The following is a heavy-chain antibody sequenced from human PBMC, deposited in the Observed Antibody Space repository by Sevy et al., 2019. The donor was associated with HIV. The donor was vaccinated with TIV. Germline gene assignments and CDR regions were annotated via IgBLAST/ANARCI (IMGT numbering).Heavy chain of an antibody. V-gene: IGHV5-51*01. CDR3: ARTFRELLRLDAFDI. Sequence: GESLKISCKGSGYSFADYWIAWVRQMPGKGLEWMGIIYPGDSDTRCSPSFQGQVTISADKSISTAYLQWSSLKASDSAMYYCARTFRELLRLDAFDIWGQGTMVTVSS. CDR2: IYPGDSDT. CDR1: GYSFADYW. J-gene: IGHJ3*02. D-gene: IGHD3-10*01.